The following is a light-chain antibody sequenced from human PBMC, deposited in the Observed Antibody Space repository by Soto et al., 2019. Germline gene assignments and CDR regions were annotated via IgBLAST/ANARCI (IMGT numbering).Light chain of an antibody. Sequence: EIVLTQSPGTLSLSPGERATLSCRASQSVSSYLAWYQQQPGQAPRLLLYDASTRATGISARFSGSGSGTDFTLTISSLEPEDFAFYYCQQRSNWPVTFGQGTRVEVK. CDR2: DAS. CDR1: QSVSSY. V-gene: IGKV3-11*01. J-gene: IGKJ1*01. CDR3: QQRSNWPVT.